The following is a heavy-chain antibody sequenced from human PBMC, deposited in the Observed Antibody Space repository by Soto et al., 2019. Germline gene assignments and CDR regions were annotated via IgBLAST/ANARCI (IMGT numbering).Heavy chain of an antibody. D-gene: IGHD4-17*01. CDR3: ARDVWTALNYGDYGYYYYGMDV. J-gene: IGHJ6*02. Sequence: QVQLVQSGAEVKKPGSSVKVSCKASGGTFSSYAISWVRQAPGQGLEWMGGIIPIFGTANYAQKFKGRVTLTAAESTRTAYLGMSSLRSEDTAVYYCARDVWTALNYGDYGYYYYGMDVWGQGTTVTVSS. CDR2: IIPIFGTA. V-gene: IGHV1-69*01. CDR1: GGTFSSYA.